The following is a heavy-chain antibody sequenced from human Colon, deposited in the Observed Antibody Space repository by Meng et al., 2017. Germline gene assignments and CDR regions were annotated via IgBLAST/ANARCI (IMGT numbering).Heavy chain of an antibody. V-gene: IGHV3-74*03. CDR1: GFSFSNYW. D-gene: IGHD3-10*01. CDR3: PRVGSGSYFPY. CDR2: ISTDGSSV. J-gene: IGHJ4*02. Sequence: GGSLRLSCAASGFSFSNYWMHWVRQAPGKGLEWVSRISTDGSSVMYADSVKGRFSISRDNAKNTLYMQMDSLRDDDTAVYLCPRVGSGSYFPYWGQGSLVTVSS.